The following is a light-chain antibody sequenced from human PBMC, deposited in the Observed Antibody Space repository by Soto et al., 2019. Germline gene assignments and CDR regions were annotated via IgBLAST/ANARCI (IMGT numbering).Light chain of an antibody. CDR1: QGISSY. J-gene: IGKJ1*01. CDR2: AAS. CDR3: QQYYSYPRT. V-gene: IGKV1-8*01. Sequence: AIRMTQSPSSFSASTGDRVTITCRASQGISSYLAWYQQKPGKDPKLLIYAASTLQSGVPSRFSRSGSGTDFTLTLSCLQSEEFATYDCQQYYSYPRTFGQWTKVDIK.